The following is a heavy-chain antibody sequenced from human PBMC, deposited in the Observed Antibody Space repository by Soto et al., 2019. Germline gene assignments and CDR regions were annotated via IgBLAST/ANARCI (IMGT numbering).Heavy chain of an antibody. V-gene: IGHV4-34*01. CDR1: GGSFSGYY. CDR3: ARRVSIGARFASSGDVDY. CDR2: INHSGST. D-gene: IGHD6-6*01. J-gene: IGHJ4*02. Sequence: QVQLQQWGAGLLKPSDTVSLTCAVYGGSFSGYYWSWIRQPQGKGLEWIGEINHSGSTNYNPSLKSRVTISVDTCKDQLSLKLSCVTAADTALYYSARRVSIGARFASSGDVDYWGQGTLVTVSS.